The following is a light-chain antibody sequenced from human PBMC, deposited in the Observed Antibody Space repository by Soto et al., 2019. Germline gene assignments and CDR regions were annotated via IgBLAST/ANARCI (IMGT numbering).Light chain of an antibody. CDR3: QQYNNWNT. V-gene: IGKV3-15*01. Sequence: EIVMTQSPATLSVSPGERATLSCRASQSVSSNLAWYQQKPGQAPRLLIYGASTRATGIPARFSGSGSGTEFTLTISSLQSEDFAVHYCQQYNNWNTFGQGTKLEIE. CDR2: GAS. J-gene: IGKJ2*01. CDR1: QSVSSN.